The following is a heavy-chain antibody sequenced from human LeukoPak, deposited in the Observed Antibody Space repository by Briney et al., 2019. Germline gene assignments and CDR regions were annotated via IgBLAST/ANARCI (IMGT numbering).Heavy chain of an antibody. V-gene: IGHV5-51*01. J-gene: IGHJ3*02. CDR1: GYSFTSYW. Sequence: GESLKISCKGSGYSFTSYWIGWVRQMPGKGQEWMGIIYPGDSDTRYSPSFQGQVTISADKSISTAYLQWSSLKASDTAMYYCATAYYYDSSGYSGAFDIWGQGTMVTVSS. D-gene: IGHD3-22*01. CDR2: IYPGDSDT. CDR3: ATAYYYDSSGYSGAFDI.